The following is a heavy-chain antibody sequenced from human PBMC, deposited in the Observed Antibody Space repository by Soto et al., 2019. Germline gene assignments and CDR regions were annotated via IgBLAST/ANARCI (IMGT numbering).Heavy chain of an antibody. CDR1: GGSISSGGYY. J-gene: IGHJ6*02. Sequence: SETLSLTCTVSGGSISSGGYYWSWIRQHPGRGLEWIGYIYYSGSTYYNPSLKSRVTISVDTSKNQFSLKLSSVTAADTAVYYCARDIGIMTTVTNYYYYGMDVWGQGTTVTVSS. D-gene: IGHD4-4*01. V-gene: IGHV4-31*03. CDR2: IYYSGST. CDR3: ARDIGIMTTVTNYYYYGMDV.